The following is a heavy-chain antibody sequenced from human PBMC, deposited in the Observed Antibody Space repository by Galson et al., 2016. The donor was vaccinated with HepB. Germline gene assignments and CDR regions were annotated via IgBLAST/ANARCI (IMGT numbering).Heavy chain of an antibody. CDR3: ARDRASWDCQNTGSFDS. CDR1: GDSVSSIDAA. D-gene: IGHD2-21*01. V-gene: IGHV6-1*01. CDR2: TYYRSKWYF. Sequence: CAISGDSVSSIDAAWNWIRQSPARGLEWLGRTYYRSKWYFDYAVSVKSRMTINPDTSKNQLSLYLNSVTPEDTAVYYCARDRASWDCQNTGSFDSWGQGTLVTVSS. J-gene: IGHJ4*02.